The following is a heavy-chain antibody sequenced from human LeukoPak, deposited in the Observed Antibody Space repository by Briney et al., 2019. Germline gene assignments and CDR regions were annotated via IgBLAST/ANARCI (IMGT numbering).Heavy chain of an antibody. J-gene: IGHJ6*02. V-gene: IGHV4-39*01. Sequence: PSETLSLTCTVSGGSISSSSYYWGWIRQPPGKGLEWIGSMYYSGSTYYNPSLKSRVTISVDTSKNQFSLKLSSVTVADTAVYYCARHVGQQLFYYYYGLDAWGQGATVTVSS. CDR3: ARHVGQQLFYYYYGLDA. CDR1: GGSISSSSYY. D-gene: IGHD6-13*01. CDR2: MYYSGST.